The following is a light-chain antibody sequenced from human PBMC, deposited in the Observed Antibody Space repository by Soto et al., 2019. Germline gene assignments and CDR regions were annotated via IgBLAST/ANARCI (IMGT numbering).Light chain of an antibody. V-gene: IGLV1-40*01. CDR1: SSNIGAGYD. CDR2: GNS. CDR3: RSSDSSRSGSVL. J-gene: IGLJ2*01. Sequence: QSVLTQPPSVSGAPGQRVTISCTGSSSNIGAGYDVHWYQQLPGTAPKLLIYGNSNRPSGVPDRFSGSKSGTSASLAITGLQAEDEAAYYCRSSDSSRSGSVLFGGGTKLTVL.